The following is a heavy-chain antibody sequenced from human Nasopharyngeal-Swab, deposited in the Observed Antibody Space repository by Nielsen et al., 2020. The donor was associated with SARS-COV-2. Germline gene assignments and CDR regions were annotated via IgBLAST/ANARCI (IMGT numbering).Heavy chain of an antibody. Sequence: GESLKISCAASGFTFSNYAMNWVRQAPGRGLEWVSSISGSGANTYYADSVKGRFTISRDNSKNTLYLQMNSLRAEDTAVYYCATNWDYRFDYWGQGTLVAVSS. J-gene: IGHJ4*02. CDR2: ISGSGANT. CDR1: GFTFSNYA. CDR3: ATNWDYRFDY. D-gene: IGHD1-7*01. V-gene: IGHV3-23*01.